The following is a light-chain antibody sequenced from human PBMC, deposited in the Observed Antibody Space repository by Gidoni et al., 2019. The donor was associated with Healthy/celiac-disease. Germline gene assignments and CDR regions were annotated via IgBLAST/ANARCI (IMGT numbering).Light chain of an antibody. CDR1: SSDVGGYNY. CDR2: EVS. V-gene: IGLV2-14*01. CDR3: SSYTSSSTGV. J-gene: IGLJ3*02. Sequence: HSALTQPASVSGSPGPPITISCTGTSSDVGGYNYVSWYQQPPGKAPTLKIYEVSNRPAGVSNRCSGSESGNTAALTSSGLQDEDEADYYGSSYTSSSTGVFGGGTKLTVL.